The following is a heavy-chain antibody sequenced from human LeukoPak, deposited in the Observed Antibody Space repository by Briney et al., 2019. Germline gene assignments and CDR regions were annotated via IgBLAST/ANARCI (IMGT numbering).Heavy chain of an antibody. J-gene: IGHJ4*02. CDR3: AKTRWPYGDYSYPDY. CDR2: ISSSSSYI. D-gene: IGHD4-17*01. CDR1: GFTFSSYS. V-gene: IGHV3-21*04. Sequence: GGSLRLSCAASGFTFSSYSMNWVRQAPGKGLEWVSSISSSSSYIYYADSVKGRFTISRDNAKNSLYLQMNSLRAEDTAVYYCAKTRWPYGDYSYPDYWGQGTLVTVSS.